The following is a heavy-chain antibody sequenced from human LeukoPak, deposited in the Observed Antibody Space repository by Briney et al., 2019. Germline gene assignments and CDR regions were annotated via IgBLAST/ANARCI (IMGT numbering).Heavy chain of an antibody. CDR2: ISYDGSYK. Sequence: PGGSLRLSFAASGFTFSSYGMHWVRQAPAKGLEWVAVISYDGSYKYYADSVKGRFTISRDNSKNTLYLQMNSLRAEDTAVYYCAKPRIAVAGTDLDFWGQGTLVTVSS. CDR3: AKPRIAVAGTDLDF. J-gene: IGHJ4*02. D-gene: IGHD6-19*01. CDR1: GFTFSSYG. V-gene: IGHV3-30*18.